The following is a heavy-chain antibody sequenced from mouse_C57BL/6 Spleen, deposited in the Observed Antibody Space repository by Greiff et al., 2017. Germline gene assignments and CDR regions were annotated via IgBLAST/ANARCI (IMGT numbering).Heavy chain of an antibody. CDR3: TRVVAYYYAMDY. J-gene: IGHJ4*01. V-gene: IGHV1-15*01. CDR1: GYTFTDYE. Sequence: QVQLKESGAELVRPGASVTLSCKASGYTFTDYEMHWVKQTPVHGLEWIGAIDPETGGTAYNQKFKGKAILTADKSSSTAYMELRSLTSEDSAVYYCTRVVAYYYAMDYWGQGTSVTVSS. CDR2: IDPETGGT. D-gene: IGHD1-1*01.